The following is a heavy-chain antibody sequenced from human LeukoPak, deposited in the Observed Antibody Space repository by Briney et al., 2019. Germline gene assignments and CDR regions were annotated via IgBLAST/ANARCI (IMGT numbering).Heavy chain of an antibody. Sequence: ASVKVSCKASGYTFSRNGISWVRQAPGQGLEWMGWISTDNGNTNYAQRLQGRVTMTTDKSTSTAYMELRSLRSDDTAVYYCARNAEGSDAFDVWGQGTMATVSS. CDR3: ARNAEGSDAFDV. CDR2: ISTDNGNT. V-gene: IGHV1-18*01. CDR1: GYTFSRNG. D-gene: IGHD6-6*01. J-gene: IGHJ3*01.